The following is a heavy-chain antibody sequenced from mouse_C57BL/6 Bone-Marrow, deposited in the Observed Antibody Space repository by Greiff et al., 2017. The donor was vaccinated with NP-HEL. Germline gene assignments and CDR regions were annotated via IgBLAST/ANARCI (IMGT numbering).Heavy chain of an antibody. Sequence: EVMLVESGGGLVKPGGSLKLSCAASGFTFSSYAMSWVRQTPEKRLEWVATISDGGSYTYYPDNVKGRFTISRDNAKNNLYLQMSHLKSEDTAMYYCARDSYDYPITGAMDYWGQGTSVTVSS. CDR3: ARDSYDYPITGAMDY. CDR2: ISDGGSYT. CDR1: GFTFSSYA. V-gene: IGHV5-4*01. D-gene: IGHD2-4*01. J-gene: IGHJ4*01.